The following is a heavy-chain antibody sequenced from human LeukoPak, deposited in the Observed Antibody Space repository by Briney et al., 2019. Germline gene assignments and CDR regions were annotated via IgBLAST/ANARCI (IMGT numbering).Heavy chain of an antibody. D-gene: IGHD5-12*01. CDR1: GGSFSGYY. CDR3: ASRGLRGAPRGGYY. Sequence: SETLSLTCAVYGGSFSGYYWSWIRQPPGKGLEWIGEINHSGSTNYNPSLKSRVTISVDTSKNQFSLKLSSVTAADTAVYYCASRGLRGAPRGGYYWGQGTLVIVSS. V-gene: IGHV4-34*01. J-gene: IGHJ4*02. CDR2: INHSGST.